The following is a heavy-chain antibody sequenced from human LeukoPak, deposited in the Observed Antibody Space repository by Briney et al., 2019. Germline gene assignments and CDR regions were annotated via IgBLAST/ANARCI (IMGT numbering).Heavy chain of an antibody. CDR1: GFTFSSYG. J-gene: IGHJ4*02. Sequence: GRSLRLSCAASGFTFSSYGMHWVRQAPGKGLEWVSVIYSGGSTYYADSVKGRFTISRDNSKNTLYLQMNSLRAEDTAVYYCARAPGTTFDYWGQGTLVTVSS. V-gene: IGHV3-66*01. CDR3: ARAPGTTFDY. D-gene: IGHD1-7*01. CDR2: IYSGGST.